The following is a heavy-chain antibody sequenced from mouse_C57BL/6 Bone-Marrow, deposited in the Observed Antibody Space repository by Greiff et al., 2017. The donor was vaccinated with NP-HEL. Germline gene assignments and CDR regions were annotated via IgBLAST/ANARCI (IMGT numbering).Heavy chain of an antibody. V-gene: IGHV1-52*01. Sequence: QVHVKQSGAELVRPGSSVKLSCKASGYTFTSYWMHWVKQRPIQGLEWIGNIDPSDSETHYNQKFKDKATLTVDKSSSTAYMQLSSLTSEDSAVYYCARPLYGPFDYWGQGTTLTVSS. J-gene: IGHJ2*01. D-gene: IGHD1-1*02. CDR2: IDPSDSET. CDR3: ARPLYGPFDY. CDR1: GYTFTSYW.